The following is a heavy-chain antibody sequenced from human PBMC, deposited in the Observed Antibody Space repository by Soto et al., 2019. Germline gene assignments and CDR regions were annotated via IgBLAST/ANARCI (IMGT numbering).Heavy chain of an antibody. V-gene: IGHV3-23*01. CDR3: AKDRKNDYRNYYYGMEV. CDR2: ISGSGGST. CDR1: GFTFISYA. Sequence: PGGSLRLSCAASGFTFISYAMSWVRQAPGKGLEWVSAISGSGGSTYYADSVKGRFTISRDNSKNTLYLQMNSLRAEDTAVYYCAKDRKNDYRNYYYGMEVWGQGTTVTVAS. D-gene: IGHD4-4*01. J-gene: IGHJ6*02.